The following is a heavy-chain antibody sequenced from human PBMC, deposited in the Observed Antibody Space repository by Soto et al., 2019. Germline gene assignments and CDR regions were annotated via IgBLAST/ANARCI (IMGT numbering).Heavy chain of an antibody. CDR2: IIPTFGRT. Sequence: QVQLVQSGAEVKKPGSSVKVSCKASGDTFSSYAISWVRQAPGQGLEWMGKIIPTFGRTNYAQKFQVRLTISADDSTSTAYMELSSLVSEDTAVYYCARDPLSSFAMDVWGQGTTVTVSS. J-gene: IGHJ6*02. CDR1: GDTFSSYA. CDR3: ARDPLSSFAMDV. D-gene: IGHD3-10*02. V-gene: IGHV1-69*18.